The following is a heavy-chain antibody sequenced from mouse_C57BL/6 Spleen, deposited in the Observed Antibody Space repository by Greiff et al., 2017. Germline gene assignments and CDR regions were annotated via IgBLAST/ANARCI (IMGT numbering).Heavy chain of an antibody. D-gene: IGHD2-1*01. CDR3: ARHGNYYAMDY. V-gene: IGHV5-2*01. Sequence: EVKLVESGGGLVQPGESLNPSFESNEYEFPSLDMSWFRKTPEKRLRLVAAINSDGGSTYYPDTMERRFIISRDNTKKTLYLQMSSLRSEDTALYYCARHGNYYAMDYWGQGTSVTVSS. CDR1: EYEFPSLD. CDR2: INSDGGST. J-gene: IGHJ4*01.